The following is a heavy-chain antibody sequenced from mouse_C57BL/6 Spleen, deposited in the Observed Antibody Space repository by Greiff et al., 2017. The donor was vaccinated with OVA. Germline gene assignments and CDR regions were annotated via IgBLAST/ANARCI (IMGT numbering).Heavy chain of an antibody. V-gene: IGHV1-26*01. J-gene: IGHJ1*03. Sequence: EVQLQQSGPELVKPGASVKISCKASGYTFTDYYMNWVKQSHGKSLEWIGDINPNNGGTSYNQKFKGKAALTVDKSSSTAYMELRSLTSEDSAVYYCARDGDYHVRYWYFDVWGTGTTVTVSS. CDR1: GYTFTDYY. CDR2: INPNNGGT. D-gene: IGHD1-1*01. CDR3: ARDGDYHVRYWYFDV.